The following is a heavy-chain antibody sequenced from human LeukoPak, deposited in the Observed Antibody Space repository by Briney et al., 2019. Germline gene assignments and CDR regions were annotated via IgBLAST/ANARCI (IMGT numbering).Heavy chain of an antibody. D-gene: IGHD6-6*01. J-gene: IGHJ4*02. CDR3: AKGSGSSIAAPFDY. Sequence: GGSLRLSCAASGFTFSSYAMSWVRQAPGKGLEWVPAISGSGGSTYYADSVKGRFTISRDNSKNTLYLQMNSLRAEDTAVYYCAKGSGSSIAAPFDYWGQGTLVTVSS. V-gene: IGHV3-23*01. CDR2: ISGSGGST. CDR1: GFTFSSYA.